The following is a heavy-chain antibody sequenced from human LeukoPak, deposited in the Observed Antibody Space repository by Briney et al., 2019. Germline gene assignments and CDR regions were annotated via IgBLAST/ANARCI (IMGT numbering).Heavy chain of an antibody. Sequence: PSETLSLTCTVSDASITYNYWSWLRPPPGKGREWLVYISYSWNTHYNPSLRSRATISADTSTNQVSLSLSSVTAADTAVYYCARHPPGSSTCWHPLDYWGQGTLVTVSS. V-gene: IGHV4-59*08. CDR1: DASITYNY. J-gene: IGHJ4*02. D-gene: IGHD6-19*01. CDR3: ARHPPGSSTCWHPLDY. CDR2: ISYSWNT.